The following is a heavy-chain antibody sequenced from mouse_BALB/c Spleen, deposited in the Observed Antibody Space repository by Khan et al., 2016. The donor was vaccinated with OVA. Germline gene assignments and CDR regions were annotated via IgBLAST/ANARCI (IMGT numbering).Heavy chain of an antibody. Sequence: QVQLQQSGAELVNPGASVNLSCKASGYTLTSYWMHWVKQRPGQGLEWIGEINPSNGRTNYNEKFKSKATLTVDKSSSTAYMQLSSPTSEDSAGYYWARLLINFDYWGQGTTLTVSS. CDR1: GYTLTSYW. V-gene: IGHV1S81*02. D-gene: IGHD2-1*01. J-gene: IGHJ2*01. CDR3: ARLLINFDY. CDR2: INPSNGRT.